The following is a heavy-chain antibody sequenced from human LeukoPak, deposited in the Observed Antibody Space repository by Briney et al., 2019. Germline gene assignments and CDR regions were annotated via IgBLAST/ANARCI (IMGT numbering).Heavy chain of an antibody. J-gene: IGHJ2*01. CDR2: IFYSGST. CDR1: GGSISSYY. Sequence: SETLSLTCTVSGGSISSYYWSWIRQPPGKGLEWIGYIFYSGSTNYNPSLKSRVTISVDTSKNQFSLKLSSVTAADTAVYYCAREGIQLCLRYFDLWGRGTLVTVFS. D-gene: IGHD5-18*01. CDR3: AREGIQLCLRYFDL. V-gene: IGHV4-59*12.